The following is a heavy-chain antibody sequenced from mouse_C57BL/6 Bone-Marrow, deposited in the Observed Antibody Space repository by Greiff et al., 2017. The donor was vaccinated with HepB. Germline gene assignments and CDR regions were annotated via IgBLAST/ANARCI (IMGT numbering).Heavy chain of an antibody. CDR1: GYTFTDYN. J-gene: IGHJ2*01. CDR3: ARHFHYYGSSYFDY. D-gene: IGHD1-1*01. Sequence: EVQLQQSGPELVKPGASVKIPCKASGYTFTDYNMDWVKQSHGKSLEWIGDINPNNGGTIYNQKFKGKATLTVDKSSSTAYMELRSLTSEDTAVYYCARHFHYYGSSYFDYWGQGTTLTVSS. CDR2: INPNNGGT. V-gene: IGHV1-18*01.